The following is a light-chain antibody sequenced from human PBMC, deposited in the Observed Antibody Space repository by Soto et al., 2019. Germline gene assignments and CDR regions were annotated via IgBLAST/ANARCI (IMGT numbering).Light chain of an antibody. CDR1: QSVSSN. CDR3: QQYNNWPPIT. CDR2: GAS. V-gene: IGKV3-15*01. J-gene: IGKJ5*01. Sequence: ERVMTQSPATVSVSPGDRVTPSCRASQSVSSNLAWYQQKPGQAPRLLIYGASTRATGIPARFSGSGSGTEFTLTISSLQSEDFAVYYCQQYNNWPPITFGQGTRLEIK.